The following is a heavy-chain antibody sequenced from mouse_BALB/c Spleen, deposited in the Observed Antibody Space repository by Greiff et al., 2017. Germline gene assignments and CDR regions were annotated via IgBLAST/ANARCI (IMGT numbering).Heavy chain of an antibody. CDR3: AKQVLYYRYDGYAMDY. V-gene: IGHV2-6-5*01. CDR1: GFSLTDYG. D-gene: IGHD2-14*01. J-gene: IGHJ4*01. CDR2: IWGGGST. Sequence: QVQLKESGPGLVAPSQSLSITCTVSGFSLTDYGVSWIRQPPGKGLEWLGVIWGGGSTYYNSALKSRLSISKDNSKSQVFLKMNSLQTDDTAMYYCAKQVLYYRYDGYAMDYWGQGTSVTVSS.